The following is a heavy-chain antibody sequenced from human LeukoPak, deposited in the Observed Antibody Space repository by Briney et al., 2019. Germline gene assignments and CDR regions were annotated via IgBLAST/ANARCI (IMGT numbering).Heavy chain of an antibody. CDR2: ISSSSSYI. D-gene: IGHD4-11*01. CDR3: AINLQNPATRDAFDI. V-gene: IGHV3-21*01. J-gene: IGHJ3*02. CDR1: GFTFSSYS. Sequence: AGSLRLSCAASGFTFSSYSMNWVRQAPGKGLEWVSSISSSSSYIYYADSVKGRFTISRDNAKNSLYLQMNSLRAEDTAVYYCAINLQNPATRDAFDIWGQGTMVTVSS.